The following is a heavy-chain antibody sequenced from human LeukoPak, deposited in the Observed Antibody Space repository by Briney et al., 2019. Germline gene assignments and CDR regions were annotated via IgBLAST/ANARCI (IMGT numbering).Heavy chain of an antibody. J-gene: IGHJ4*02. CDR3: ARGYSYAYGIDY. V-gene: IGHV4-59*01. CDR1: GGSISSYY. CDR2: IYYSGST. D-gene: IGHD5-18*01. Sequence: SQTLSLTCTVSGGSISSYYWSWIPQPPGKGLEWIGYIYYSGSTNYNPSLKSRVTISVDTSKNQFSLKMSSVTAADTAVYYCARGYSYAYGIDYWGQGTLVTVSS.